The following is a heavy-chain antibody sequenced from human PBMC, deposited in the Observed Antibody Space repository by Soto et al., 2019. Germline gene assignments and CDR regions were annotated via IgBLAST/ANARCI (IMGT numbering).Heavy chain of an antibody. CDR3: SRTHFDWRVLYDL. V-gene: IGHV4-59*01. J-gene: IGHJ5*02. Sequence: HSPKKGLEWIGYIYYSGSTNYNPSLRSRVTISVDTSKNQFSLKLSSVTAADTAVYYFSRTHFDWRVLYDLRGQRTLDTGS. CDR2: IYYSGST. D-gene: IGHD3-9*01.